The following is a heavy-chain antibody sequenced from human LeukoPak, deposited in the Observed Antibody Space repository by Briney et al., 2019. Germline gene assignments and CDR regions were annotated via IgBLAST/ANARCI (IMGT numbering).Heavy chain of an antibody. CDR3: ARGDGDKSNYYGMDV. V-gene: IGHV1-69*13. CDR2: IITNYGTT. Sequence: GASVKVSCKASGGTFSNYAISWVRQAPGQGLEWMGGIITNYGTTNYAQKYQGRVTITADESTTTVYMELSSLRSEDTAVYYCARGDGDKSNYYGMDVWGQGTTVTVSS. J-gene: IGHJ6*02. D-gene: IGHD4-17*01. CDR1: GGTFSNYA.